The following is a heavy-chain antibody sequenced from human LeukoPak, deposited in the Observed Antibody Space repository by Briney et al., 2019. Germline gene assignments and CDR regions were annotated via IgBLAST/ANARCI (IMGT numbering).Heavy chain of an antibody. CDR3: ARSGGYDSSA. D-gene: IGHD3-22*01. V-gene: IGHV4-39*01. CDR2: IYYSGST. Sequence: SETLSLTCTVSGGSISSSSYYGGWIRQPPGKGLEWIGSIYYSGSTYYTPSLKSRVTISVDTSKNQFSLKLSSVTAADTAVYYCARSGGYDSSAWGQGTLVTVSS. J-gene: IGHJ5*02. CDR1: GGSISSSSYY.